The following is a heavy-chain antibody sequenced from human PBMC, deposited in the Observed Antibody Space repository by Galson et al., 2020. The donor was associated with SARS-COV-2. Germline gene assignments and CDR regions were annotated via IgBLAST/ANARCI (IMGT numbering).Heavy chain of an antibody. D-gene: IGHD3-22*01. Sequence: ASVKVSCKASGYTFTSYGISWVRQAPGQGLEWMGWISAYNGNTNYAQKLQGRVTMTTDTSTSTAYMELRSLRSDDTAVYYCARDRGIHYYDSSGYSDYWGQGTLVTVSS. CDR2: ISAYNGNT. CDR3: ARDRGIHYYDSSGYSDY. CDR1: GYTFTSYG. V-gene: IGHV1-18*01. J-gene: IGHJ4*02.